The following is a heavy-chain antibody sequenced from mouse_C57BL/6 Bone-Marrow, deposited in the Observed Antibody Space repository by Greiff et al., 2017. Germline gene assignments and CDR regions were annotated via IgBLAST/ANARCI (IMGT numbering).Heavy chain of an antibody. J-gene: IGHJ2*01. V-gene: IGHV14-4*01. CDR1: GFNIKDDY. CDR3: SSVDGNYFDF. CDR2: IDPEIGDT. D-gene: IGHD2-3*01. Sequence: VQLKESGAELVRPGASVKLSCTASGFNIKDDYLHWVKQRPEQGLEWIGWIDPEIGDTEYASKFQGKATITSDTSSNTAYLQLSRLTSEDTAVYYCSSVDGNYFDFWGQGTPLTVAS.